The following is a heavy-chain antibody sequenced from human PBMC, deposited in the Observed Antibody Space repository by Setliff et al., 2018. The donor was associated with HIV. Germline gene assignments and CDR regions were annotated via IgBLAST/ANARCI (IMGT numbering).Heavy chain of an antibody. CDR3: ARDLRGTQSSDY. V-gene: IGHV4-39*07. J-gene: IGHJ4*02. CDR2: IFYSGST. CDR1: GASIRGSDFY. D-gene: IGHD1-1*01. Sequence: SETLSLTCSVSGASIRGSDFYWGWIRQSPGRRPEWIGDIFYSGSTSYNPSLRSRVTMSLDTSTNQFSLKLRSVTAADTAVYYCARDLRGTQSSDYWGQGTLVTVSS.